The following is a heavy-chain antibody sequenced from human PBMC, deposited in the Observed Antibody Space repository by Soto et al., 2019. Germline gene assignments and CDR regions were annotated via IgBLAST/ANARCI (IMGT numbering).Heavy chain of an antibody. CDR3: ARANETAAGPPNIYYYYYYGMDV. CDR1: GYTFTGYY. V-gene: IGHV1-2*04. D-gene: IGHD6-13*01. CDR2: INPNSGGT. Sequence: GASVKVSCTASGYTFTGYYMHWVRQAPGQGLEWMGWINPNSGGTNYAQKFQGWVTMTRDTSISTAYMELSRLRSDDTAVYYCARANETAAGPPNIYYYYYYGMDVWGQGTTVTVSS. J-gene: IGHJ6*02.